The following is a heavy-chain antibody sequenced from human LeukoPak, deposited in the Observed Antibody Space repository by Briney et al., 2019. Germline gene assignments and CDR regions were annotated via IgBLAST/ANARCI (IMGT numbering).Heavy chain of an antibody. D-gene: IGHD1-26*01. CDR3: ARGEKFWFDP. CDR2: IYYSGST. J-gene: IGHJ5*02. CDR1: GGSISSYY. V-gene: IGHV4-59*01. Sequence: SETLSLTCTVSGGSISSYYSSWIRQPPGKGLEWIGCIYYSGSTNYNPSLKSRVTISVDTSKNQFSLKLSSVTAADTAVYYCARGEKFWFDPWGQGTLVTVSS.